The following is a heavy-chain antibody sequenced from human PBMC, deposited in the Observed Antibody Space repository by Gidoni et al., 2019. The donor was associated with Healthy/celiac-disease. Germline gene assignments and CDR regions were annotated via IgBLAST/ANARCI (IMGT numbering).Heavy chain of an antibody. J-gene: IGHJ4*02. D-gene: IGHD1-26*01. CDR1: GFTFSRYS. CDR2: ISRSSSTI. V-gene: IGHV3-48*02. Sequence: EVQLVEAGGGLVPPGGSRRLSGAASGFTFSRYSMNWVRQAPGREQGWVSYISRSSSTIDYADSVKGRFTISRDNAKTSLYLQMNSPRDEDTAVYYCARAGSYSIGYWGQGTLVTVSS. CDR3: ARAGSYSIGY.